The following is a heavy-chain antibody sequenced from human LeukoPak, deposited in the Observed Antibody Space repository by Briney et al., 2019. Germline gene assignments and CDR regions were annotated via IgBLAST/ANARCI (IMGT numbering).Heavy chain of an antibody. V-gene: IGHV3-23*01. CDR1: GFTFSSYA. D-gene: IGHD1-7*01. J-gene: IGHJ4*02. CDR3: AKDRRNSDYFDY. CDR2: ISGSGCST. Sequence: GGSLRLSCAASGFTFSSYAMSWVRQAPGKGLEWVSAISGSGCSTYYADSVKGRFTISRDNSKNTLYLQMNSLRAEDTAVYYCAKDRRNSDYFDYWGQGTLVTVSS.